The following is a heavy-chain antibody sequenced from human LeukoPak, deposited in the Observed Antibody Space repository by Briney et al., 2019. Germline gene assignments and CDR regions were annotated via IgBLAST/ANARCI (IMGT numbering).Heavy chain of an antibody. D-gene: IGHD1-7*01. CDR3: ARLKRLELRIIFDY. Sequence: GESLQISCKGSGYSFTSYWIGWVRQLPGKGLEWMGIIYPGDSDTRYSPSFQGQVTISADKSISTAYLQWSSLKASDTAMYYCARLKRLELRIIFDYWGQGTLVTVSS. V-gene: IGHV5-51*01. CDR1: GYSFTSYW. J-gene: IGHJ4*02. CDR2: IYPGDSDT.